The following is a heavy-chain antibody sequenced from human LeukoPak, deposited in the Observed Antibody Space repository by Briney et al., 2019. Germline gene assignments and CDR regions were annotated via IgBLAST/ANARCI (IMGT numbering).Heavy chain of an antibody. CDR2: ISGSGGST. V-gene: IGHV3-23*01. Sequence: GSLRLSCAASGLSFSSSAMSWGRQAPGKGLEWVSAISGSGGSTYYADSVKGRFTISRDNSKNTLYLQMNSLRADDTAIYYCASGRGYYDYWGQGTLVTVSS. CDR1: GLSFSSSA. D-gene: IGHD3-22*01. J-gene: IGHJ4*02. CDR3: ASGRGYYDY.